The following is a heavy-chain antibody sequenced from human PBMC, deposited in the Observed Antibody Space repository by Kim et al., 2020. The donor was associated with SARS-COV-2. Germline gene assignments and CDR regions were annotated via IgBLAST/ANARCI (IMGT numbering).Heavy chain of an antibody. Sequence: GGSLRLSCAASGFTFSSYGMHWVRQAPGKGLEWVAVISYDGSNKYYADSVKGRFTISRDNSKNTLFLKMTSMRAEATAVYSCANDRLGYFDWLLSLNLGGAGGPHGAFGHWGQGTLVTVSS. CDR2: ISYDGSNK. CDR1: GFTFSSYG. D-gene: IGHD3-9*01. CDR3: ANDRLGYFDWLLSLNLGGAGGPHGAFGH. J-gene: IGHJ4*02. V-gene: IGHV3-30*18.